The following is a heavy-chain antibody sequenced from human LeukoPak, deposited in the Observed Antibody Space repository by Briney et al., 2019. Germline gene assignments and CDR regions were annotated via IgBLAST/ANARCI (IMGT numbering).Heavy chain of an antibody. CDR2: IYTSGST. CDR3: ARGGSSSWRAEYFQH. V-gene: IGHV4-4*07. CDR1: GGSISSYY. D-gene: IGHD6-13*01. Sequence: PSETLSLTCTVSGGSISSYYWSWIRQPAGKGLEWIGRIYTSGSTNYNPSLKSRVTMSVDTSKNQFSLKLSSVTAADTAVYYCARGGSSSWRAEYFQHWGQGTLVTVSS. J-gene: IGHJ1*01.